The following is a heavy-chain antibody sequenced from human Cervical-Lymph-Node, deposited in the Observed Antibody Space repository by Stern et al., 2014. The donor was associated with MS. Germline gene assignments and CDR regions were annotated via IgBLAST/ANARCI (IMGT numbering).Heavy chain of an antibody. V-gene: IGHV1-18*01. D-gene: IGHD2-2*02. J-gene: IGHJ6*02. Sequence: VQLVQSGAEVRQPGASVKVSCRASGYTFSSFGISWVRRAPGQGLEWMGWISGYNGDTKYPQKVQGRVILTTDTSTSTAYMDLTSLRSDDTAMYYCARGPYCSSTSCYSNGYYFYGLDVWGQGTTVTVSS. CDR1: GYTFSSFG. CDR2: ISGYNGDT. CDR3: ARGPYCSSTSCYSNGYYFYGLDV.